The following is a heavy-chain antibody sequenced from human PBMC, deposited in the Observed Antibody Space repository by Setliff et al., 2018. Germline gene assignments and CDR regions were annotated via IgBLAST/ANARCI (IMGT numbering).Heavy chain of an antibody. V-gene: IGHV1-69*13. CDR1: GDTFNTYT. D-gene: IGHD3-10*01. CDR3: ARDWRHSGMSWANYFDP. J-gene: IGHJ5*02. Sequence: GASVKVSCKASGDTFNTYTLSWVRQAPGQGLEWMGRIFPKFGTANYAQKFQDRVAITADESTSTGYMEINGLTSEDTAVYYCARDWRHSGMSWANYFDPWGQGTVVTVSS. CDR2: IFPKFGTA.